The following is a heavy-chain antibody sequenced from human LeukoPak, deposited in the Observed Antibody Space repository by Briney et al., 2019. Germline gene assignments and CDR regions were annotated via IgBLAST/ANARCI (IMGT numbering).Heavy chain of an antibody. Sequence: PSETLSLTCTVSGGSISSSSYYWGWIRQPPGKGLEWIGSIYYSGSTYYNPSLKSRVTISVDTSKNQFSLKLSSVTAADTAVYYCARSQGATAPPFDYWGQGTLVTVSS. J-gene: IGHJ4*02. D-gene: IGHD1-26*01. CDR2: IYYSGST. CDR1: GGSISSSSYY. V-gene: IGHV4-39*01. CDR3: ARSQGATAPPFDY.